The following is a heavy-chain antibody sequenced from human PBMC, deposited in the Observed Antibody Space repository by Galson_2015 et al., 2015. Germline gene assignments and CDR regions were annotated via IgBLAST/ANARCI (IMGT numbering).Heavy chain of an antibody. D-gene: IGHD3-22*01. Sequence: SLRLSCAASGFTFSSYDMHWVRQATGKGLEWVSAIGTAGDTYYPGSVKGRFTISRENAKNSLYLQMNSLRAGDTAVYYCARASCYDSSGYYFDYWGQGTLVTVSS. CDR1: GFTFSSYD. CDR2: IGTAGDT. J-gene: IGHJ4*02. CDR3: ARASCYDSSGYYFDY. V-gene: IGHV3-13*01.